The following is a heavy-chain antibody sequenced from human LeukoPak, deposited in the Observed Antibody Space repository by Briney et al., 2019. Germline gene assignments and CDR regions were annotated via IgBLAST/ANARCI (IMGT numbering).Heavy chain of an antibody. CDR1: GYTLIELS. CDR3: ATYNSIAARGGFDY. CDR2: FDPEDGET. Sequence: ASVKVSCKVSGYTLIELSMHWVRQAPGKGLEWMGGFDPEDGETIYAQKFQGRVTMTEDTSTDTAYMELSSLRSEDTAVYYCATYNSIAARGGFDYWGQGTLVTVSS. V-gene: IGHV1-24*01. J-gene: IGHJ4*02. D-gene: IGHD6-6*01.